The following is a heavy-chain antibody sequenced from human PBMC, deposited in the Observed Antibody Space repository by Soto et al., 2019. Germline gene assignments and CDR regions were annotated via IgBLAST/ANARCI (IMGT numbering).Heavy chain of an antibody. CDR3: AMSNCSSTSCYVGRDYYYYYMDV. CDR1: GDSVSSNSAA. CDR2: TYYRSKWYN. V-gene: IGHV6-1*01. J-gene: IGHJ6*03. Sequence: SQTLSTTCAISGDSVSSNSAAWNWIRQSPSRGLEWLGRTYYRSKWYNDYAVSVKSRITINPDTSKNQFSLQLNSVTPEDTAVYYCAMSNCSSTSCYVGRDYYYYYMDVWGKGTTVTVSS. D-gene: IGHD2-2*01.